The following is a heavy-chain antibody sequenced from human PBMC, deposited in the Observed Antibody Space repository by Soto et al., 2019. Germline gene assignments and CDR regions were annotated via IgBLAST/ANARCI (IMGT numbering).Heavy chain of an antibody. J-gene: IGHJ4*02. V-gene: IGHV1-69*13. D-gene: IGHD4-17*01. CDR1: GGTFSSYA. Sequence: SVKVSCKASGGTFSSYAISWVRQAPGQGLERMGGIIPIFGTANYAQKFQGRVTITADESTSTAYMELSSLRSEDTAVYYCAKQLDDGGLDDYWGQGTLVTVSS. CDR2: IIPIFGTA. CDR3: AKQLDDGGLDDY.